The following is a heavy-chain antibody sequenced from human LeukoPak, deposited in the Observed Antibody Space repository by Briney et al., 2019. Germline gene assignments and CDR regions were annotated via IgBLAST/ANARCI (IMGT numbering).Heavy chain of an antibody. CDR1: GFTISSNY. V-gene: IGHV3-53*01. Sequence: GGSLRLSCAASGFTISSNYMSWVRQAPGKGLEWVSVIYSGGSTYYADSVKGRFTISRDNSKNTLYLQMNSLRAEDTAVYYCARSLYSGSLFDIWGQGTMVTVSS. CDR3: ARSLYSGSLFDI. D-gene: IGHD1-26*01. J-gene: IGHJ3*02. CDR2: IYSGGST.